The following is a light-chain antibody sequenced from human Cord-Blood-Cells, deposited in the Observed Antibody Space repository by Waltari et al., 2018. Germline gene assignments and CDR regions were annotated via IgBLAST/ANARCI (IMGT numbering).Light chain of an antibody. CDR2: GAS. CDR3: QQYNNWPYT. V-gene: IGKV3D-15*01. Sequence: EIVMTQSPATLSVSPGERATLSCRASQSVSSNLAWYQQKPGQAPRLLIYGASARATGIPARFSGIGSGTEFTLTISSLQSEYFAVYYCQQYNNWPYTFGQGTKLEIK. J-gene: IGKJ2*01. CDR1: QSVSSN.